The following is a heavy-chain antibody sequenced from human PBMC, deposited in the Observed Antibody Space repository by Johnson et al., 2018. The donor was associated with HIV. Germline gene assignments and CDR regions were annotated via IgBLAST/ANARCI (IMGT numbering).Heavy chain of an antibody. V-gene: IGHV3-66*01. CDR2: IYRDNST. CDR1: GFTVSNQY. CDR3: VRDQGYYDSSGYPDAVDI. D-gene: IGHD3-22*01. Sequence: VQLVESGGGFVQPGGSLRLSCAASGFTVSNQYMNWVRQAPGKGLEWVSLIYRDNSTYYADSVQGRFTISKDNSKNTLYLQRNGLRAEDTGLYYWVRDQGYYDSSGYPDAVDIWGQGTMVTVSS. J-gene: IGHJ3*02.